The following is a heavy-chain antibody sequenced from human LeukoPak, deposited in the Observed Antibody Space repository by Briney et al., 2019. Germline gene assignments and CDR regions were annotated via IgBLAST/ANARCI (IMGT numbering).Heavy chain of an antibody. Sequence: GASVKVSCKASGYTFTSYGISWVRQAPGQGLEWMGWISAYNGNTNYAQKFQGRVTITTDESTSTAYMELSSLRSEDTAVYYCARSPRDDFWSGYSPSAFDIWGQGTMVTVSS. J-gene: IGHJ3*02. CDR1: GYTFTSYG. V-gene: IGHV1-18*01. D-gene: IGHD3-3*01. CDR2: ISAYNGNT. CDR3: ARSPRDDFWSGYSPSAFDI.